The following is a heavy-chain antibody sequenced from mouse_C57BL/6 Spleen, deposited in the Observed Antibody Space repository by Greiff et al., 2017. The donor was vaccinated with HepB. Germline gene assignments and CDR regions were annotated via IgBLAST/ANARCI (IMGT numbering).Heavy chain of an antibody. CDR2: IWSDGST. D-gene: IGHD4-1*01. CDR1: GFSLTSYG. Sequence: QVQLQQSGPGLVAPSQSLSITCTVSGFSLTSYGVHWVRQPPGKGLEWLVVIWSDGSTTYNSAPKSRLSISKDNSKSQVFLKMNSLQTDDTAMSYCARHEGGTGFAYWGQGTLVTVSA. CDR3: ARHEGGTGFAY. J-gene: IGHJ3*01. V-gene: IGHV2-6-1*01.